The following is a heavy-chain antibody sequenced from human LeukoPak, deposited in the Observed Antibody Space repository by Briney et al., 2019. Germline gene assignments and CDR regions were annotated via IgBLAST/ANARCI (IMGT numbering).Heavy chain of an antibody. CDR1: GGSISSYY. J-gene: IGHJ6*03. Sequence: SETLSLTCTVSGGSISSYYWSWIRQPAGKGLEWIGRIYTSGSTNYNPSLKSRVTMSVDTSKNQFSLKLSSVTAADTAVYYCARVNAPSDFPYYYYYMDVWGKGTTVTVSS. CDR2: IYTSGST. CDR3: ARVNAPSDFPYYYYYMDV. D-gene: IGHD1-1*01. V-gene: IGHV4-4*07.